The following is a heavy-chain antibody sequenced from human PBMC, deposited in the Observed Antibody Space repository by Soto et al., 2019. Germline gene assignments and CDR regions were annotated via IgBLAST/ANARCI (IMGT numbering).Heavy chain of an antibody. V-gene: IGHV3-23*01. J-gene: IGHJ4*02. CDR1: GFTFSSYA. CDR2: ISGSSGDGT. D-gene: IGHD6-6*01. Sequence: EVRLLESGGGLVKPGGSLRLSCAASGFTFSSYAMSWVRQAPGKGLEWVSAISGSSGDGTYYADSVKGRFTISRDNSKNPLELQMKSLRAEDTAVYYCAKDGAYSSSSLYYFDYWGQGTLVTVSS. CDR3: AKDGAYSSSSLYYFDY.